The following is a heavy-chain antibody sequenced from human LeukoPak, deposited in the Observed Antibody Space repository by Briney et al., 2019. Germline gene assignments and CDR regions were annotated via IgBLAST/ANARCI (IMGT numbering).Heavy chain of an antibody. CDR2: IKTKADGGTT. D-gene: IGHD3-9*01. CDR1: GSTFSNAW. V-gene: IGHV3-15*01. Sequence: GGSLRLSCAASGSTFSNAWMNWVRQAPEKGLEWVGRIKTKADGGTTDYAAPVKGRFTVSRDDSKNTLYLQMNSLRAEDTAVYYCAKVTTYYDILTGLPSPYFDYRGQGTLVTVSS. CDR3: AKVTTYYDILTGLPSPYFDY. J-gene: IGHJ4*02.